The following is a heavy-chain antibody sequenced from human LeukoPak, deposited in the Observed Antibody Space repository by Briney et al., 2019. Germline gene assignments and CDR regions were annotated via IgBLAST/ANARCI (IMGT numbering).Heavy chain of an antibody. CDR2: FDPEDGET. D-gene: IGHD2-2*01. J-gene: IGHJ4*02. Sequence: ASVRVSCKVSGYTLTELSMHWVRQAPGKGLEWMGGFDPEDGETIYAQKFQGRVTITADESTSTAYMELSSLRSEDTAVYYCARGPTRVVPAAAYLDYWGQGTLVTVSS. CDR3: ARGPTRVVPAAAYLDY. CDR1: GYTLTELS. V-gene: IGHV1-24*01.